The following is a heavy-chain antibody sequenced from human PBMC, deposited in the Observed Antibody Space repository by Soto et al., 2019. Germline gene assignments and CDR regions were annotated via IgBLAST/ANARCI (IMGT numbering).Heavy chain of an antibody. CDR2: ISAYNGNT. CDR3: ARDQRTGYSSSWYGEIFEY. V-gene: IGHV1-18*04. J-gene: IGHJ4*02. Sequence: GASVKVSCKASGYTFTGYYMHCVRQAPGQGLEWMGWISAYNGNTNYAQKLQGRVTMTTDTSTSTAYMELRSLRSDDTAVYYCARDQRTGYSSSWYGEIFEYWGQGTLVTVSS. CDR1: GYTFTGYY. D-gene: IGHD6-13*01.